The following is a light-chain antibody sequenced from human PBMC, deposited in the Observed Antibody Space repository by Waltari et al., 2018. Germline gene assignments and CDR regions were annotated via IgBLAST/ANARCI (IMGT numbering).Light chain of an antibody. CDR3: FSYAGSGIYV. CDR2: EDI. Sequence: HSALTQPASVSGSPGQSITISCTGTSSDVGSFNLFSWYPQHPGNPPKIMIYEDIKRPSGASNRFSGSKSANTASLTISGLQAEDEADYYCFSYAGSGIYVFGTGTKVTV. J-gene: IGLJ1*01. CDR1: SSDVGSFNL. V-gene: IGLV2-23*01.